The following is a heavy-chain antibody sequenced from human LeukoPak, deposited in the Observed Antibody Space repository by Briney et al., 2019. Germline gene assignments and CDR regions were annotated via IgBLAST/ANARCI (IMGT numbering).Heavy chain of an antibody. V-gene: IGHV3-23*01. D-gene: IGHD6-13*01. CDR2: ISGSGGST. J-gene: IGHJ5*02. CDR3: AKDPGSSWYEGWFDP. Sequence: SCKASGFTFSSYAMSWVRQAPGKGLEWVSAISGSGGSTYYADSVKGRFTISRDNSKSTLYLQMNSLRAEDTAVYYCAKDPGSSWYEGWFDPWGQGTLVTVSS. CDR1: GFTFSSYA.